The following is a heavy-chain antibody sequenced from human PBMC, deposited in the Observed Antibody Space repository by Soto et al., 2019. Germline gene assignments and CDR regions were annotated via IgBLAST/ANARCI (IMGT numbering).Heavy chain of an antibody. CDR3: ARHHGPTTSENWFDP. CDR1: GYTFFTYD. V-gene: IGHV1-18*01. D-gene: IGHD5-12*01. CDR2: ISTYSGDT. J-gene: IGHJ5*02. Sequence: SVKVSCKASGYTFFTYDISWVRQAPVQGLEWMGWISTYSGDTKYAQKFQGRVTMTTDTSTTTAYLELRSLRSDDTAVYYCARHHGPTTSENWFDPWGQGTLVNVSS.